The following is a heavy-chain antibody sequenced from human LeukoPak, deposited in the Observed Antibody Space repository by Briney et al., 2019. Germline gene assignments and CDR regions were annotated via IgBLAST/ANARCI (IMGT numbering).Heavy chain of an antibody. CDR3: ARDLYGDYDLDY. V-gene: IGHV3-74*01. D-gene: IGHD4-17*01. J-gene: IGHJ4*02. Sequence: GGSLRLSCAASGFTFSSYVMSWVRQAPGKGLVWVSRINSDGSSTSYADSVKGRFTISRDNAKNTLYLQMNSLRAEDTAVYYCARDLYGDYDLDYWGQGTLVTVSS. CDR1: GFTFSSYV. CDR2: INSDGSST.